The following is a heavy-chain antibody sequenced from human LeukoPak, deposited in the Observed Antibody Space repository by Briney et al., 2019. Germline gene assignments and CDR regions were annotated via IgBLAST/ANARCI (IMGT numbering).Heavy chain of an antibody. CDR2: IYPGDSDT. CDR1: GYSFTSYW. CDR3: ASRSNRNIAAHLVYYFDY. V-gene: IGHV5-51*01. Sequence: GESLKISCKGSGYSFTSYWIGWVRQMPGKGLEWMGIIYPGDSDTRYSPSFQGQVTISADKSISTAYLQWSSLKASDTAMYYCASRSNRNIAAHLVYYFDYWGQGTLVTVSS. J-gene: IGHJ4*02. D-gene: IGHD6-13*01.